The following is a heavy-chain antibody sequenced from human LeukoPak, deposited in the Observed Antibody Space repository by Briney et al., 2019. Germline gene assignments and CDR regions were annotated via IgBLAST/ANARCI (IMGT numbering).Heavy chain of an antibody. Sequence: GGSLRLSCAASGFTVSSYSMHWVRQAPGKGLDFVSAISANGRSTYYASSVKGRFTISRDNSKNTLYLQMGSLRAEDLAVYYCARVGLGGGFDYWGQGTLVTVSS. J-gene: IGHJ4*02. D-gene: IGHD3-16*01. V-gene: IGHV3-64*01. CDR3: ARVGLGGGFDY. CDR2: ISANGRST. CDR1: GFTVSSYS.